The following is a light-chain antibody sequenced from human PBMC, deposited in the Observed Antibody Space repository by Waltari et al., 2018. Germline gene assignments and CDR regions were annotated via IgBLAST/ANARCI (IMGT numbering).Light chain of an antibody. CDR1: SSDVGAYDY. J-gene: IGLJ1*01. CDR3: SAYTTSVTLV. V-gene: IGLV2-14*03. CDR2: DVS. Sequence: QSALTQPASVSGSPGQSITISCTGTSSDVGAYDYVSWYQQHPGKAPKLMIYDVSNRPSGISNRFSGSKSGNTASLSISGLQTEDEAEYYRSAYTTSVTLVFGTGTKVTVL.